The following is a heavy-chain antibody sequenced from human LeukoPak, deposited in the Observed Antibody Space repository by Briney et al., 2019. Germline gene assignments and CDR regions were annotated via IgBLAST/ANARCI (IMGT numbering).Heavy chain of an antibody. Sequence: GGSLRLSCAASGFTVSSNYMSWVRQAPGKGLEWVSVIYSGGTTYYTDSVKGRFTISRDNSKNTLYLQMNSLRAEDTAVYYCAKDRGGWRAFDYWGQGTLVTVSS. CDR1: GFTVSSNY. V-gene: IGHV3-53*01. CDR2: IYSGGTT. D-gene: IGHD2-15*01. CDR3: AKDRGGWRAFDY. J-gene: IGHJ4*02.